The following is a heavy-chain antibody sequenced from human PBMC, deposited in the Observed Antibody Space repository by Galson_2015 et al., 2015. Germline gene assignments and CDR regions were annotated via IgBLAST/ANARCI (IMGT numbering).Heavy chain of an antibody. J-gene: IGHJ4*02. CDR2: ISGSGGST. CDR3: AKDDRHVITSDY. V-gene: IGHV3-23*01. Sequence: SLRLSCAASGFTFSSYAMSWVRQAPGKGLEWVSAISGSGGSTYYADSVKGRFTISRDNSKNTLYLQMNSLRAEDTAVYYCAKDDRHVITSDYWGQGTLVTVSS. D-gene: IGHD3-22*01. CDR1: GFTFSSYA.